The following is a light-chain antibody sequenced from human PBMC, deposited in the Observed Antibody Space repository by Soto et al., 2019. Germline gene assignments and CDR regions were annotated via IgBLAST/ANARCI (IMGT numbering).Light chain of an antibody. J-gene: IGKJ1*01. CDR1: KSVSSSY. CDR3: QQYGNSPRT. Sequence: EIVLTQSPGTLSLSPGERATLSCRTSKSVSSSYLAWYQQKPGQAPRLLLYGASSRATGIPDRFSGSGSVTDFKLTISRLEPDDVAVYYCQQYGNSPRTFGQGTKVEIK. CDR2: GAS. V-gene: IGKV3-20*01.